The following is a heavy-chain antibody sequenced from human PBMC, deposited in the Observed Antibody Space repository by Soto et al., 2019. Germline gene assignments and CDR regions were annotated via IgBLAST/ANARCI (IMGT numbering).Heavy chain of an antibody. CDR3: ARDHRGDYYDSSGYYTLDY. Sequence: PGGSLRLSCAASGFTFSSYGMHWVRQAPGKGLEWVAVIWYDGSNKYYADSVKGRFTISRDNSKNTLYLQMNSLRAEDMAVYYCARDHRGDYYDSSGYYTLDYWGQGTLVTVSS. D-gene: IGHD3-22*01. J-gene: IGHJ4*02. CDR1: GFTFSSYG. CDR2: IWYDGSNK. V-gene: IGHV3-33*01.